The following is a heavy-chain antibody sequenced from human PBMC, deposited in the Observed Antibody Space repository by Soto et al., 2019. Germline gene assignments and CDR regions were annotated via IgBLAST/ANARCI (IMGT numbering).Heavy chain of an antibody. CDR2: ISSSRSYI. J-gene: IGHJ3*02. Sequence: GGSLRLSCAASGFTLSNYNMNWVRQAPGKGLEWVSSISSSRSYIYYADSVKGRFTVSRDNAKNSLYLQMNSLRAEDTALFYCAREDNDFDIWGQGTMVTVSS. V-gene: IGHV3-21*01. CDR1: GFTLSNYN. CDR3: AREDNDFDI.